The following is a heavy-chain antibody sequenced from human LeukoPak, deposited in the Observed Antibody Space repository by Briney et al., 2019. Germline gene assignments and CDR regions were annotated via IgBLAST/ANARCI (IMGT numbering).Heavy chain of an antibody. CDR3: AKGVVVVAARGVAFDI. CDR1: GFTFSSYA. V-gene: IGHV3-23*01. CDR2: ISGSGGST. J-gene: IGHJ3*02. D-gene: IGHD2-15*01. Sequence: GGSLRLSCAASGFTFSSYAMSWVRQAPGKGLGWVSAISGSGGSTYYADSVKGRFTISRDNSKNTLYLQMNSLRAEDTAVYYCAKGVVVVAARGVAFDIWGQGTMVTVSS.